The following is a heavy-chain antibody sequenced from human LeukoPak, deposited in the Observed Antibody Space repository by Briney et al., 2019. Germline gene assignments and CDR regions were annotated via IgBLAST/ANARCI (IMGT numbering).Heavy chain of an antibody. J-gene: IGHJ5*02. Sequence: ASVKVSCKASGYTFTSYGISWVRQAPGQGLEWMGWISAYNGNTNYAQKLQGRVTMTTDTSTSTAYMELRSLRSDDTAVYYCALGYCSSTSCYTHWFDPWGQGTLVTVSS. CDR2: ISAYNGNT. CDR1: GYTFTSYG. V-gene: IGHV1-18*01. D-gene: IGHD2-2*02. CDR3: ALGYCSSTSCYTHWFDP.